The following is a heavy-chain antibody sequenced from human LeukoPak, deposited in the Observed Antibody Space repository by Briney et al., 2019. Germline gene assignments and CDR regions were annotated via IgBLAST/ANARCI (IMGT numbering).Heavy chain of an antibody. CDR3: ARDSRSSGL. J-gene: IGHJ2*01. D-gene: IGHD1-26*01. V-gene: IGHV3-21*01. Sequence: GGSLRLFCAASGFTFSSYSMHWVRQAPGKGLEWVSSISGGSTFIYYADSVKGRFTISRDNANNSLYLQMSSLRAEDTAVYYCARDSRSSGLWGRGTLVTVSS. CDR1: GFTFSSYS. CDR2: ISGGSTFI.